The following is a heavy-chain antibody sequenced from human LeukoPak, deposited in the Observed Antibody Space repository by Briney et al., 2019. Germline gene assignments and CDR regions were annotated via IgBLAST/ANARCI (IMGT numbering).Heavy chain of an antibody. J-gene: IGHJ4*02. CDR2: ISTSGSTV. Sequence: PGGSLRLSCAATGFILSNYDMNWVRQAPGKGLQWVSYISTSGSTVYYADSVKGRFTISRDNAKNSLYLHMNSLRAEDTAVYYCARDNMRDGGIAAAGTDYWGQGTLVTVSS. CDR1: GFILSNYD. CDR3: ARDNMRDGGIAAAGTDY. V-gene: IGHV3-48*03. D-gene: IGHD6-13*01.